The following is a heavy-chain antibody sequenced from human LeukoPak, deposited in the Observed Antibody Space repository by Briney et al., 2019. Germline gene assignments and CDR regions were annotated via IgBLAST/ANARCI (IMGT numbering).Heavy chain of an antibody. CDR2: IYYSGNT. D-gene: IGHD1-26*01. CDR1: GDSIISHY. V-gene: IGHV4-59*08. J-gene: IGHJ4*02. CDR3: ARLKVGSGGYYFHDF. Sequence: KPSDTLVITSPVTGDSIISHYWSWILQPPGKGQHCLRYIYYSGNTNYNPSLNSRVTISLDTSKNQCSLRLSSVTAADTAVYYCARLKVGSGGYYFHDFWGQGTLVTVSS.